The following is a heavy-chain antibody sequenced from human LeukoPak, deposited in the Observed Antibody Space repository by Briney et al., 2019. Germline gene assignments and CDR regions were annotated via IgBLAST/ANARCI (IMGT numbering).Heavy chain of an antibody. V-gene: IGHV4-39*07. D-gene: IGHD1-26*01. J-gene: IGHJ4*02. Sequence: SETLSLTCTVSGGSISSSSYYWGWIRQPPGKGLEWIGSIYYSGSTYYNPSLKSRVTISLDTSKNQFSLKLSSVTAADTAVYYCARERGSYFGLYFDYWGQGTLVTVSS. CDR1: GGSISSSSYY. CDR3: ARERGSYFGLYFDY. CDR2: IYYSGST.